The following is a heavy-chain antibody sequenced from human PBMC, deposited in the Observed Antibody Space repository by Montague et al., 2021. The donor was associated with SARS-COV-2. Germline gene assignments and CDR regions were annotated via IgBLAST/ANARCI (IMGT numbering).Heavy chain of an antibody. CDR1: GFTFSDYY. Sequence: SLRLSCAASGFTFSDYYMSWIRQALGTGLEWVSYIRSSASTIYYADSVKGRFTISRDNSKNSLFLQMNSLRAEDTAVYYCARGPYCSGGGCYYWGQGTLVTVSS. V-gene: IGHV3-11*01. CDR2: IRSSASTI. CDR3: ARGPYCSGGGCYY. J-gene: IGHJ4*02. D-gene: IGHD2-15*01.